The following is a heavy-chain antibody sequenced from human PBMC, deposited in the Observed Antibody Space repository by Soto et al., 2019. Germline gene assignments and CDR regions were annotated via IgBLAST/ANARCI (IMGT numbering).Heavy chain of an antibody. CDR3: TREVLPVANDAFDI. Sequence: GGSLRLSCAASGFTFSAYWMTWVRQAPGKGLEWVANIEQDGSEKSYVDSVKGRFTISRDNAKNSLYLQMNSLRAEETALYYCTREVLPVANDAFDIWGQGVMVTVS. V-gene: IGHV3-7*01. CDR1: GFTFSAYW. D-gene: IGHD2-2*01. CDR2: IEQDGSEK. J-gene: IGHJ3*02.